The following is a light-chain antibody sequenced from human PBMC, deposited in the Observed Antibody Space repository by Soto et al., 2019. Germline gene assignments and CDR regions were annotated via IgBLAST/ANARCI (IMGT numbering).Light chain of an antibody. CDR1: QAIRHY. Sequence: IQMTQSPSSLSASVGVIVTISCQANQAIRHYLNWYQQKAWKDPKLLIYDVSNSETAVASRFSGRGAGKSFTLTISSLKPEDVATYFCQQYERFYTFGQGTKLDIK. J-gene: IGKJ2*01. CDR2: DVS. CDR3: QQYERFYT. V-gene: IGKV1-33*01.